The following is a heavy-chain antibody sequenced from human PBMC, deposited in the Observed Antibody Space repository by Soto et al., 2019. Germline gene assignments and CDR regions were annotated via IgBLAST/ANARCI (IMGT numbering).Heavy chain of an antibody. V-gene: IGHV3-48*03. Sequence: EEQVVESGGGLVQPGGSLRLSCAASGFTFSTYEMNWVRQTPGKGLEWVSYISSSDNTIYYADSVKGRFTISRDNAKNSLYLQLNGLRAEDTAIYYCARGVGRSWLFWYFDHWGRGALVTVSS. CDR1: GFTFSTYE. J-gene: IGHJ2*01. CDR2: ISSSDNTI. CDR3: ARGVGRSWLFWYFDH. D-gene: IGHD1-26*01.